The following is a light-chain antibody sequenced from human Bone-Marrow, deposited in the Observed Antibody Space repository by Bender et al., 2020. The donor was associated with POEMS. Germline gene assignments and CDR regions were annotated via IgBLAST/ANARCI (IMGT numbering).Light chain of an antibody. CDR3: ETWANNIRV. Sequence: QPVLTQSPSASASLGSSVKLTCTVTSGRTNLIAWHQQRPGQAHRFLMKLDRSGIYNKASGLPDRFSGSTSGADRYLTIFNLQSDDEADYYCETWANNIRVFGGGTKLTVL. CDR1: SGRTNL. CDR2: LDRSGIY. J-gene: IGLJ3*02. V-gene: IGLV4-60*03.